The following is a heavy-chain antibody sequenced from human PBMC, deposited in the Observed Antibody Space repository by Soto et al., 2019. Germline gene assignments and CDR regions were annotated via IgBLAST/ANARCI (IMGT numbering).Heavy chain of an antibody. J-gene: IGHJ4*02. CDR2: IKQDGSEK. CDR1: GFTFSSYW. Sequence: EVQLVESGGGLVQPGGSLRLSCAASGFTFSSYWMSWVRQAPGKGLEWVANIKQDGSEKYYLDSVKGRFTISRDNAKNSLYLQMNGLRAEDAAVYYCAREGRSSSPLLFVVVDSGCDYWGQGTLVTVSS. D-gene: IGHD6-6*01. CDR3: AREGRSSSPLLFVVVDSGCDY. V-gene: IGHV3-7*01.